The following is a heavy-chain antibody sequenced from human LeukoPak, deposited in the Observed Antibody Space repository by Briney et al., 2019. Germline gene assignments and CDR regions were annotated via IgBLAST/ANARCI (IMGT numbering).Heavy chain of an antibody. CDR3: ARVVRNGYNLDY. Sequence: SETLSLTCSVSGGSVSSGSYYWSWIRQPPGKGLEWIGYIYYSGSTNYNPSLKSRVTISVDTSKNHFSLKLSSVTAADTAMYYCARVVRNGYNLDYWGQGTLVTVSS. CDR2: IYYSGST. CDR1: GGSVSSGSYY. J-gene: IGHJ4*02. D-gene: IGHD5-24*01. V-gene: IGHV4-61*03.